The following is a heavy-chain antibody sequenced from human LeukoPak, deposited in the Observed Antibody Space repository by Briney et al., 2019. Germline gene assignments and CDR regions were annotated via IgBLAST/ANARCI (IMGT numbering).Heavy chain of an antibody. CDR3: ARAGYGGSGFGESYAFDI. CDR1: GGSISCYY. V-gene: IGHV4-59*08. CDR2: IYYSGST. J-gene: IGHJ3*02. Sequence: PSETLSLTCTVSGGSISCYYWSWIRQPPGKGLEWIGYIYYSGSTNYNPSLKSRVTISVDASKNQFSLKLSSVTAADTAVYYCARAGYGGSGFGESYAFDIWGQGTMVTVSS. D-gene: IGHD3-10*01.